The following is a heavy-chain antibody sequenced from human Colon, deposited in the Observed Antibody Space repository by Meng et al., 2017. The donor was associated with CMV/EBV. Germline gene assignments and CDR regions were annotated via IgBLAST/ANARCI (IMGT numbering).Heavy chain of an antibody. D-gene: IGHD4-17*01. CDR1: GFAVSSIY. Sequence: GESLKISCAASGFAVSSIYMTWVRQAPGKGLEWVAFTRYDGNNEDYADSVRGRFTISRDISKNTLYLQMNRLRGDDTAVYYCAKDLAYVGLGSNLYYYYNMDVWGQGTTVTVSS. CDR3: AKDLAYVGLGSNLYYYYNMDV. V-gene: IGHV3-30*02. J-gene: IGHJ6*02. CDR2: TRYDGNNE.